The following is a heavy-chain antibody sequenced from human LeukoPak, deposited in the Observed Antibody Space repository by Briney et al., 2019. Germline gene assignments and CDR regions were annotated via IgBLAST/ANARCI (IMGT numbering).Heavy chain of an antibody. D-gene: IGHD3-10*01. CDR1: GYTFTSYG. CDR3: ARGGITMVRGVMRSSWFDP. CDR2: ISAYNGNT. Sequence: EASVKVSCKASGYTFTSYGIRWVRQAPGQGLEWMGWISAYNGNTNYAQKLQGRVTMTTDTSTSTAYMELRSLRSDDTAVYYCARGGITMVRGVMRSSWFDPWGQGTLVTVSS. V-gene: IGHV1-18*01. J-gene: IGHJ5*02.